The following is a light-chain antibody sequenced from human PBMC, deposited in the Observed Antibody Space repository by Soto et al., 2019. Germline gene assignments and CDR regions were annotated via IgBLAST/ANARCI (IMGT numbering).Light chain of an antibody. J-gene: IGKJ2*01. CDR1: QTIHIY. V-gene: IGKV1-39*01. Sequence: DIQMTQSPSSLSASVGDRVTITCRASQTIHIYSNWYQQKPGKAPSLLIHGASSLQSGVPFRCSGGGSGTDFTLTISSLPPEDFGTYYCQQSYSTPYTCGQGTKVEI. CDR2: GAS. CDR3: QQSYSTPYT.